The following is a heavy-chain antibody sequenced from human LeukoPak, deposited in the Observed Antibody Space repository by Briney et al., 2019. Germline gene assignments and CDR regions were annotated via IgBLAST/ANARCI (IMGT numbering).Heavy chain of an antibody. V-gene: IGHV4-39*01. CDR3: ARGHHYVWGSLPFDY. J-gene: IGHJ4*02. Sequence: SETLSLTCTVSGGSMYSSSYYWGWLRQPPGKGLEWIGSIYYSGSTYYNPSLKSRVTISVDTSKNQFSLKLSSVTAADTAVYYCARGHHYVWGSLPFDYWGQGTLVTVSS. D-gene: IGHD3-16*01. CDR1: GGSMYSSSYY. CDR2: IYYSGST.